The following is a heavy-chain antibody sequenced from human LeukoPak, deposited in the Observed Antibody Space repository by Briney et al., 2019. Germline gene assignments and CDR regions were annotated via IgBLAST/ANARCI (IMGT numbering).Heavy chain of an antibody. J-gene: IGHJ4*02. CDR1: GFTFGSYW. CDR3: GRGFSIVPAGIPDY. D-gene: IGHD2-2*02. V-gene: IGHV3-74*01. Sequence: GGSLRLSCAASGFTFGSYWMHWVRQAPGKGLGWVSRINTEGGSTTYADSVKGRFPISRDNAKNTLYLQMNSPRAEDTAVYYCGRGFSIVPAGIPDYWGLGTLVTASS. CDR2: INTEGGST.